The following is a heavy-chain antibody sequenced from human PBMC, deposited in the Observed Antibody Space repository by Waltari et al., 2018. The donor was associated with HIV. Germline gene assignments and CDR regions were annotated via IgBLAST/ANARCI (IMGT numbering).Heavy chain of an antibody. CDR3: ARRQQLTD. CDR2: IMEDGSEV. V-gene: IGHV3-7*01. CDR1: GFTFSSYW. D-gene: IGHD6-13*01. Sequence: EVRLVESGGGLVQPGGSLRLSCEASGFTFSSYWMTWVGQAPGKGLEWVANIMEDGSEVHYVDAVKGRFTISRDNAKNSLYLQMNSLRAEDTAVYYCARRQQLTDWGQGTLVTVSS. J-gene: IGHJ4*02.